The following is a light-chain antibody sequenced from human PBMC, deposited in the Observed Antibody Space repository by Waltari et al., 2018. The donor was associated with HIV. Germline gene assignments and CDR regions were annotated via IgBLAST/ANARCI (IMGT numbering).Light chain of an antibody. CDR1: GSGFGNYNL. CDR3: SSYAGSSTLWV. J-gene: IGLJ3*02. Sequence: QSALTQPASVSESPGKSITISCTGTGSGFGNYNLVSWYQQYPGKAPKLLIYEVNKRPSGVSSRFSGSKSGNTASLTVSGLQAEDEADYYCSSYAGSSTLWVFGGGTQLTVL. CDR2: EVN. V-gene: IGLV2-23*02.